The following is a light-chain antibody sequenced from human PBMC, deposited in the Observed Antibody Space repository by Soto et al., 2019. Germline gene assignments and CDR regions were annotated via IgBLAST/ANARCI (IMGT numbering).Light chain of an antibody. V-gene: IGKV1-5*01. Sequence: DIQMTQSPATLSASVGDRVTLTCRATQSISNSLAWYQQKPGKAPKLLIYDASSLDSGVPSRFSGSGSGTEFTLTSTSLQPDDFATYYCQHYNRLSTFGQGTKVEIK. CDR1: QSISNS. J-gene: IGKJ1*01. CDR3: QHYNRLST. CDR2: DAS.